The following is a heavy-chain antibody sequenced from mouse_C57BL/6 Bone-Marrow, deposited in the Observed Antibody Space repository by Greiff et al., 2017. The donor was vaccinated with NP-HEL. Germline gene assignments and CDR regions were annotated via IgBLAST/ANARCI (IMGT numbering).Heavy chain of an antibody. Sequence: VQLQQSGAELVMPGASVKLSCKASGYTFTSYWMHWVKQRPGQGLEWIGEIDPSDSYTNYNQKFKGKSTLTVDKSSSTAYMQLSSLTSEDYAVYSGAHPLRNYGYDGYWYFDVWGTGTTVTVSS. CDR1: GYTFTSYW. CDR3: AHPLRNYGYDGYWYFDV. V-gene: IGHV1-69*01. J-gene: IGHJ1*03. CDR2: IDPSDSYT. D-gene: IGHD2-2*01.